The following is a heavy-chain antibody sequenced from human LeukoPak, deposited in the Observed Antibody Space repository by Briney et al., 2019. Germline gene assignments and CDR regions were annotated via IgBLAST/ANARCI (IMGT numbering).Heavy chain of an antibody. J-gene: IGHJ6*03. Sequence: GGSLRLSCAASGFSFSSYWMHWVRQAPGKGLVRVSRLNSDGSSTSYADSVKGRFTISRDNAKNTLYLQMNSLRAEDTAVYYCARGQAQQWLVSPWNYYYMDVWGKGTTVTISS. CDR2: LNSDGSST. D-gene: IGHD6-19*01. V-gene: IGHV3-74*01. CDR1: GFSFSSYW. CDR3: ARGQAQQWLVSPWNYYYMDV.